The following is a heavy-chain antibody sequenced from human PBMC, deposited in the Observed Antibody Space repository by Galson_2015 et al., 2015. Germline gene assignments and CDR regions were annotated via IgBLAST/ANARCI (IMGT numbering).Heavy chain of an antibody. CDR3: ARHYSGSYYHFDY. D-gene: IGHD1-26*01. CDR2: IFSGGNT. Sequence: SLRLSCAASGFIVSSSYMSWVRQAPGKGLEWVSVIFSGGNTYYADSVEGRFTISRDNSKNRLYLQMNSLRAEDTAMYFCARHYSGSYYHFDYWGQGTLVTVSS. CDR1: GFIVSSSY. V-gene: IGHV3-53*01. J-gene: IGHJ4*02.